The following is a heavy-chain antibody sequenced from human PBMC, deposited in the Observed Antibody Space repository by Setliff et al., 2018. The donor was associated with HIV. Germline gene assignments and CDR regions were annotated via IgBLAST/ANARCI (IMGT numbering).Heavy chain of an antibody. V-gene: IGHV4-39*07. J-gene: IGHJ3*02. CDR3: ARDGCTSTSCYFIRAFDT. CDR2: IYHRGTT. Sequence: PSETLSLTCAVSGYSISSSSYYWGWIRQPPGKGLEWVGSIYHRGTTYYNPSLKSRVTISVDTSKNQFSLNLSSVTAADTAVYYCARDGCTSTSCYFIRAFDTWGQGTMVTVSS. D-gene: IGHD2-2*01. CDR1: GYSISSSSYY.